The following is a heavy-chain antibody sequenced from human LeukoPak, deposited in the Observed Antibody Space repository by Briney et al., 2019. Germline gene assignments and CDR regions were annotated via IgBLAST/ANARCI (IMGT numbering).Heavy chain of an antibody. CDR1: GFTFSSYS. CDR2: ISSSSSYI. V-gene: IGHV3-21*04. CDR3: ARDSPMVRANDAFDI. J-gene: IGHJ3*02. D-gene: IGHD3-10*01. Sequence: GGSLRLSCAASGFTFSSYSMNWVRQAPGKGLEWVSSISSSSSYIYYADSVKGRFTISRDNAKNSLYLQMNSLRAEDTAVYYCARDSPMVRANDAFDIWGQGTMVTVSS.